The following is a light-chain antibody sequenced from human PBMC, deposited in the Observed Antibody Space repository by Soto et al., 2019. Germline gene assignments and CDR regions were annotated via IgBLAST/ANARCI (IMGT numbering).Light chain of an antibody. Sequence: SVLTQPASVSGSPGQSITISCTGTSSDVGVYNYVSWYQQHPGKAPKLMIYEVSNRPSGVSNRFSGSKSGNTASLTISGLQAEDEADYYCSSYTGSSTLDVFGTGTKVTVL. V-gene: IGLV2-14*01. CDR1: SSDVGVYNY. J-gene: IGLJ1*01. CDR2: EVS. CDR3: SSYTGSSTLDV.